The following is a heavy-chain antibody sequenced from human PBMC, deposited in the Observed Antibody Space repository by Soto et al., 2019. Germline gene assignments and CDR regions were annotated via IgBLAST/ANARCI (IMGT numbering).Heavy chain of an antibody. D-gene: IGHD3-3*01. CDR1: GFSLTTSGVR. V-gene: IGHV2-5*02. CDR2: IYWDDDK. Sequence: QITLNESGPTQVKPRQTLTLTCTFSGFSLTTSGVRVGWIRQSPGKAPEGLALIYWDDDKRYSPSLKSRLTITKDTSKNQVVLTMADLDPADTATYYCAHRVLRTVFGLVTTTAIYFDFWGQGTPVAVSS. CDR3: AHRVLRTVFGLVTTTAIYFDF. J-gene: IGHJ4*02.